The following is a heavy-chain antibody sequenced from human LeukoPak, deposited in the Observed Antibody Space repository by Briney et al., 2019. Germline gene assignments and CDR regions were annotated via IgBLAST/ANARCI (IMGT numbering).Heavy chain of an antibody. V-gene: IGHV4-61*02. CDR1: GGSVRRGNYY. D-gene: IGHD3-22*01. J-gene: IGHJ3*02. CDR2: IYTSGTT. Sequence: SETLSLTCTVSGGSVRRGNYYWTWIRQPAGSGLEWIGRIYTSGTTDYNPSLRTRVTISVDASRNQFSLNLSSVTAADTAVYYCARDPIRITMIVVPRWAFDIWGQGTMVTVSS. CDR3: ARDPIRITMIVVPRWAFDI.